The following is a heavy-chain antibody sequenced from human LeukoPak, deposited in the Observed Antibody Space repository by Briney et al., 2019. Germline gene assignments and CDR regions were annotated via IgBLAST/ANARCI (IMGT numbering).Heavy chain of an antibody. V-gene: IGHV5-10-1*01. CDR3: ATTPEGPYDSSGYYYDDY. D-gene: IGHD3-22*01. Sequence: GESLMISCKGSGYSFTSYWISWVRQLPGKGLEWMGRIDPGDSYTNYSPSFQGHVTISADKSISTAYLQWSSLKASDTAMYYCATTPEGPYDSSGYYYDDYWGQGTLVTVSS. CDR2: IDPGDSYT. J-gene: IGHJ4*02. CDR1: GYSFTSYW.